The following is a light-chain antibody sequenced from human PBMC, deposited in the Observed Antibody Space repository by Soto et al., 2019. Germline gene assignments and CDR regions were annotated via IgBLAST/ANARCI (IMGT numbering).Light chain of an antibody. CDR2: GAS. V-gene: IGKV3-11*01. CDR1: QSVSDY. CDR3: HQRSNWPLFT. Sequence: EVVLTQSPATLSLSPGERATLSCRASQSVSDYLAWYQQKPGQAPRLLIYGASNRATGIPARFSGSGSGTDFTXTINSLEPEDFAVYYCHQRSNWPLFTFGGGTKVEIK. J-gene: IGKJ4*01.